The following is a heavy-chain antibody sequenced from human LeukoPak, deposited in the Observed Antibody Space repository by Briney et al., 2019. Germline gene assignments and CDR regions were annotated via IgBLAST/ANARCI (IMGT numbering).Heavy chain of an antibody. J-gene: IGHJ4*02. Sequence: SETLSLTCTVSGGSISSGDYYWSWIRQPPGKGLEWIGYIYYSGSTYYNPSLKSRVNISVDTSKNQFSLKLSSVTAADTAVYYCARRIGYCSSTSCYQSFDYWGQGTLVTVSS. D-gene: IGHD2-2*01. CDR3: ARRIGYCSSTSCYQSFDY. V-gene: IGHV4-30-4*08. CDR1: GGSISSGDYY. CDR2: IYYSGST.